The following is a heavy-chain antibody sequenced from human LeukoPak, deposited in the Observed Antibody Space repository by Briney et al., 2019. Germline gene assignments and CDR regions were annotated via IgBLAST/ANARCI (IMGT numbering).Heavy chain of an antibody. CDR2: ISSSSRYI. J-gene: IGHJ4*02. CDR1: GFTFSSYS. CDR3: ARDCCSGGSCYSCLDY. Sequence: SGGSLRLSCAASGFTFSSYSMNWVRQAPGKGLEWVSSISSSSRYIYYADSVKGRFTISRDNAKNSLYLQMNSLRAEDTAVYYCARDCCSGGSCYSCLDYWGQGTLVTVSS. D-gene: IGHD2-15*01. V-gene: IGHV3-21*01.